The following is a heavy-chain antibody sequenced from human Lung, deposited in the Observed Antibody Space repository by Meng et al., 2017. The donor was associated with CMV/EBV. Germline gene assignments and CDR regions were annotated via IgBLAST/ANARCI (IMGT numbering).Heavy chain of an antibody. CDR1: GFRFSNYW. CDR3: TSLYLAG. V-gene: IGHV3-74*01. J-gene: IGHJ4*02. Sequence: SCAASGFRFSNYWMHWVRQAPGKGLVWVSRININGRTTNYADSVKGRFTISRDNAKNTLYLQMNSLRAEDAGVYYCTSLYLAGWVQGTLVTVSS. CDR2: ININGRTT. D-gene: IGHD2-21*01.